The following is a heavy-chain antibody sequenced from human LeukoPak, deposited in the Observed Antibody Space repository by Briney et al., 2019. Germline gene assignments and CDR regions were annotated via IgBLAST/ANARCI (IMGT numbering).Heavy chain of an antibody. J-gene: IGHJ4*02. CDR2: ISYDSAIK. V-gene: IGHV3-48*01. CDR3: ARDLSNRVRYFDY. D-gene: IGHD3-9*01. Sequence: GGSLRLSCAASGFTLSTDSMNWVRQAPGKGLEWISYISYDSAIKYYADSVKGRFTISRDNSKNTLYPQMNSLRTEDTAVYYCARDLSNRVRYFDYWGQGTLVTVSS. CDR1: GFTLSTDS.